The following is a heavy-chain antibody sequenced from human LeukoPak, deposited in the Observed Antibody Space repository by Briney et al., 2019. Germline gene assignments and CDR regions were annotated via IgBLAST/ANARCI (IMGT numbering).Heavy chain of an antibody. J-gene: IGHJ6*03. Sequence: GESLKISCKGSGYSFTSYWIGWVRQMPGKGLEWMGIIYPGDSDTRYSPSFQGQATISADKSISTAYLQWSSLKASDTAMYYCASSSAGSTYYMDVWGKGATVTVSS. V-gene: IGHV5-51*01. CDR1: GYSFTSYW. D-gene: IGHD6-25*01. CDR3: ASSSAGSTYYMDV. CDR2: IYPGDSDT.